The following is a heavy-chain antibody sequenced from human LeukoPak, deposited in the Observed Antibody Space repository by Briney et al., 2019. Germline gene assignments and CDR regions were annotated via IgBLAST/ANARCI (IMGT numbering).Heavy chain of an antibody. Sequence: GGSLTLSCAASGFTFSSYGMHWVRQAPGKGLEGVAFIRYDGSNKYYADSVKGRFTISRDNSKNTLYLQMNSLRAEDTAVYYCAKDQQGRQLVSYYYYMDVWGKGTTVTVSS. J-gene: IGHJ6*03. D-gene: IGHD6-13*01. CDR1: GFTFSSYG. CDR3: AKDQQGRQLVSYYYYMDV. CDR2: IRYDGSNK. V-gene: IGHV3-30*02.